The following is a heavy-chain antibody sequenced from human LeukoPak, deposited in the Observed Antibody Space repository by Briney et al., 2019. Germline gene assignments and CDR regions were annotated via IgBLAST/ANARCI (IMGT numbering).Heavy chain of an antibody. V-gene: IGHV3-21*01. CDR3: ARDFLDSGHGDWFDP. D-gene: IGHD5-12*01. CDR2: ISSSSSYI. CDR1: GFTFSSYS. J-gene: IGHJ5*02. Sequence: PGGSLRLSCAASGFTFSSYSMNWVRQAPGKGLEWVLSISSSSSYIYYADSVKGQFTISRDNAKNSLYLQMNSLRAEDTAVYYCARDFLDSGHGDWFDPWGQGTLVTVSS.